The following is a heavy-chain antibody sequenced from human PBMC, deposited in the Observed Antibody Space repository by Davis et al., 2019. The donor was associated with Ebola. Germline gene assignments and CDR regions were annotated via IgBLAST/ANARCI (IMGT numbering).Heavy chain of an antibody. CDR3: ARLAAAGHDYYYGMDV. CDR1: GGTFSSYT. J-gene: IGHJ6*04. D-gene: IGHD6-13*01. Sequence: SVKVSCKASGGTFSSYTISWVRQAPGQGLEWMGRIIPILGIANYAQKLQGRVTMTTDTSTSTAYMELRSLRSDDTAVYYCARLAAAGHDYYYGMDVWGKGTTVTVSS. CDR2: IIPILGIA. V-gene: IGHV1-69*02.